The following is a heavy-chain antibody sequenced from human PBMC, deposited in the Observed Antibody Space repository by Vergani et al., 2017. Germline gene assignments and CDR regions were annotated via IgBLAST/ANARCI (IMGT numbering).Heavy chain of an antibody. D-gene: IGHD4-17*01. CDR1: GFMFSVYS. Sequence: EVQLVESGGGLVQPGGSLRLSCAASGFMFSVYSMNWVRQAPGKGLEWVSYMTSDTRTIHYADSVKGRFTIYRDNAKKLVYLQMNSLRADDTAVYFCANGGRRYTVTTGLPFDYWGQGTLVTVSS. J-gene: IGHJ4*02. CDR3: ANGGRRYTVTTGLPFDY. CDR2: MTSDTRTI. V-gene: IGHV3-48*01.